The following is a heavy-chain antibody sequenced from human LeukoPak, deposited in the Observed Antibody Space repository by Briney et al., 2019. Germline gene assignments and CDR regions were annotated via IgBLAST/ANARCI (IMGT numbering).Heavy chain of an antibody. V-gene: IGHV4-39*07. D-gene: IGHD3-10*01. CDR2: IYYSGST. J-gene: IGHJ5*02. Sequence: PSETLSLTCTVSGGPISSSSYYWGWIRQPPGKGLEWIGSIYYSGSTYYNPSLKSRVTISVDTSKNQFSLKLSSVTAADTAVYYCARRERITMVRGVRSTKANWFDPWGQGTLVTVSS. CDR3: ARRERITMVRGVRSTKANWFDP. CDR1: GGPISSSSYY.